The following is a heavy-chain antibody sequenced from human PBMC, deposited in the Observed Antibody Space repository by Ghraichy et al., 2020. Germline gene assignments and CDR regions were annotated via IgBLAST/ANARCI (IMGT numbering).Heavy chain of an antibody. D-gene: IGHD6-6*01. CDR3: ARLAGYSSSSGPYLNWYFDL. Sequence: SETLSLTCTVSGGSISSSSYYWGWIRQSPGKGLEWIGSIYYSGSTYYNPSLKSRVTISVDTSKNQFSLKLSSVTAADTAVYYCARLAGYSSSSGPYLNWYFDLWGRGTLVTVSS. J-gene: IGHJ2*01. CDR2: IYYSGST. CDR1: GGSISSSSYY. V-gene: IGHV4-39*01.